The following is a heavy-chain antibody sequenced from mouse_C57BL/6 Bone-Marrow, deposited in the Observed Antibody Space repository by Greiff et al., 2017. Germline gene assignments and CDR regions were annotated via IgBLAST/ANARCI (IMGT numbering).Heavy chain of an antibody. V-gene: IGHV1-63*01. J-gene: IGHJ3*01. CDR1: GYTFTNYW. Sequence: QVQLQQSGAELVRPGTSVKMSCKASGYTFTNYWIGWAKQRPGHGLEWIGDIYPGGGYTNYNEKFKGKGTLTADKSSSTAYMQFSSLTSEDSAIYYCATYDYDGGAWFAYWGQGTLVTVS. D-gene: IGHD2-4*01. CDR2: IYPGGGYT. CDR3: ATYDYDGGAWFAY.